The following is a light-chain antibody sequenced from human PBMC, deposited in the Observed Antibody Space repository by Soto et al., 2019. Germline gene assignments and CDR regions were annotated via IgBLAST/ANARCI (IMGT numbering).Light chain of an antibody. J-gene: IGLJ1*01. CDR3: SSFTSTRTRL. Sequence: QSALTQAASVSGSPGQSITISCTGTSSDIGSYDYVSWYQQHPGKAPNLIIYEVTDRPSGVSNRFSRSKSGNTASLTISGLQAEDEADYYCSSFTSTRTRLFGSGTKVTLL. CDR2: EVT. V-gene: IGLV2-14*01. CDR1: SSDIGSYDY.